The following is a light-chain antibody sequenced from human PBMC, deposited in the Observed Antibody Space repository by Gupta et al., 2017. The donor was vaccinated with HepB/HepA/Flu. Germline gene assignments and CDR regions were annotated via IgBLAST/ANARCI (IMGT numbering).Light chain of an antibody. CDR3: AAWDTSLNVVV. CDR1: SANVGRNN. J-gene: IGLJ2*01. Sequence: QSVLTQSTSVSGTPGQRVTIPCSGSSANVGRNNVNWYQQLPGTAPKLLIYYNDERPSGVPERISGSKSGTSASLAISGLQSEDEADYYCAAWDTSLNVVVFGGGTKLTGL. V-gene: IGLV1-44*01. CDR2: YND.